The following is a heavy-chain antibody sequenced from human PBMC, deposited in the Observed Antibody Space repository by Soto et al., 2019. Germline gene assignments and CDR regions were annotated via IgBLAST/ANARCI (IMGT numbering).Heavy chain of an antibody. D-gene: IGHD2-21*02. CDR1: GYTFTGYY. Sequence: ASVKVACKASGYTFTGYYMHWVRQAPGQGLEWMGWINPNSGGTNYAQKFQGWVTMTRDTSISTAYMELSRLRSDDTAVYYCARDQNHCGGDCVPYGMDVWGQGTTVTVSS. CDR2: INPNSGGT. J-gene: IGHJ6*02. V-gene: IGHV1-2*04. CDR3: ARDQNHCGGDCVPYGMDV.